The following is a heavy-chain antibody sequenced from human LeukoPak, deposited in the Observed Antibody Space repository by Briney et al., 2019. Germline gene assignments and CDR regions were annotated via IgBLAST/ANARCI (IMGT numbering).Heavy chain of an antibody. J-gene: IGHJ3*02. CDR3: ASCGGDCYASAFDI. CDR2: IIPILGIA. V-gene: IGHV1-69*04. Sequence: ASVKVSCKASGGTFSSYAISWVRQAPGQGLEWTGRIIPILGIANYAQKFQGRVTITADKSTSTAYMELSSLRSEDTAVYYCASCGGDCYASAFDIWGQGTMVTVSS. CDR1: GGTFSSYA. D-gene: IGHD2-21*02.